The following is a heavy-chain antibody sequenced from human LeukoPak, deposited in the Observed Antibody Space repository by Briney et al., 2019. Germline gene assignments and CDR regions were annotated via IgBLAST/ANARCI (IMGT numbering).Heavy chain of an antibody. CDR2: IYYRSKWYN. Sequence: SQTLSLTCAISGDSVSSNIYAWNWIRQSPSRGLEWLGRIYYRSKWYNEYAVSVKSRIIINPDTSKNQFSLQLSSVTPEDTAIYYCARGNYNALDYWGQGTLVTVPS. CDR3: ARGNYNALDY. V-gene: IGHV6-1*01. D-gene: IGHD5-24*01. CDR1: GDSVSSNIYA. J-gene: IGHJ4*02.